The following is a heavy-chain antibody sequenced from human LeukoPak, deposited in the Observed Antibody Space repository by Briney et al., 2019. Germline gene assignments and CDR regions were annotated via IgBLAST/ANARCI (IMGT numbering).Heavy chain of an antibody. J-gene: IGHJ4*02. CDR3: ARTPPATVPYFDY. CDR2: IYYSGST. V-gene: IGHV4-59*01. Sequence: PSETLSLTCTVSGGSISSYYWSWIRQPPGKGLEWIGYIYYSGSTNYNPSLKSRVTISVDTSKNQFSLKLSSVTAADTAVYYCARTPPATVPYFDYWGQGTLVTVSS. D-gene: IGHD4-17*01. CDR1: GGSISSYY.